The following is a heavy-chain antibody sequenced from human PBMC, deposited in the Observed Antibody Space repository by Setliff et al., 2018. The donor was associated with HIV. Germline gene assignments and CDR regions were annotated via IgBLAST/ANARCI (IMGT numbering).Heavy chain of an antibody. V-gene: IGHV4-61*09. CDR1: GGSISSGSYY. D-gene: IGHD2-8*02. CDR3: ARMTGGGLIDY. J-gene: IGHJ4*02. CDR2: IYTSGRT. Sequence: SETLSLTCIVSGGSISSGSYYFSWIRQPAAKGLEWIGHIYTSGRTNYNPSLKSRVTISTDTSKNQFSLNLISMTAADTAVYYCARMTGGGLIDYWGQGTLVTVSS.